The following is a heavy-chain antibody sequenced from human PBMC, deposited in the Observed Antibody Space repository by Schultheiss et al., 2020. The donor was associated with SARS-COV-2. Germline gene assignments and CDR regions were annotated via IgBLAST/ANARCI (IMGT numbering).Heavy chain of an antibody. D-gene: IGHD6-13*01. CDR3: TKERSWFRYYYMDV. Sequence: GESLKISCAASGFTFSSYGMHWVRQAPGKGLEWVAVISYDGSNKYYADSVKGRFTISRDNSKNTLYLQMNSLKTEDTAVYYCTKERSWFRYYYMDVWGKGTTVTVSS. J-gene: IGHJ6*03. V-gene: IGHV3-30*18. CDR2: ISYDGSNK. CDR1: GFTFSSYG.